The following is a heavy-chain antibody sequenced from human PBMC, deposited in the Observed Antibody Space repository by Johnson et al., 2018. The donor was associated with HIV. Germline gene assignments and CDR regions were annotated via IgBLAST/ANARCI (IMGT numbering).Heavy chain of an antibody. Sequence: VQLVASGGGVVQPGRSLRLSCAASGFTFNNYGMHWVRQSPGKGLEWVAFIRFDETIKYYGDSVKGRFTISRDNSKNTLYLQMNSLRVEDTAVYYCAKAVGGYAFDIWGQGTMVTVSS. D-gene: IGHD1-26*01. CDR2: IRFDETIK. V-gene: IGHV3-30*02. CDR3: AKAVGGYAFDI. J-gene: IGHJ3*02. CDR1: GFTFNNYG.